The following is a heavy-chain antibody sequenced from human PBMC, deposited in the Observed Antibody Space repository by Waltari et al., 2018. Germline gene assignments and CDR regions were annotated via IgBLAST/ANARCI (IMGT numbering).Heavy chain of an antibody. CDR3: ARVSVPSGSYPSYYFDY. V-gene: IGHV4-31*03. CDR1: GGSISSGGYY. CDR2: IYHSGST. J-gene: IGHJ4*02. D-gene: IGHD3-10*01. Sequence: QVQLQESGPGLVKPSQTLSLTCTVSGGSISSGGYYWSWLRQHPGKGLEWIGYIYHSGSTYYNPSLKSRVTISVDRSKNQFSLKLSSVTAADTAVYYCARVSVPSGSYPSYYFDYWGQGTLVTVSS.